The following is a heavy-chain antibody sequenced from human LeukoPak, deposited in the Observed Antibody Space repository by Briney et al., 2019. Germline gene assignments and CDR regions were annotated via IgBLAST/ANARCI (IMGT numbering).Heavy chain of an antibody. CDR1: GFTFGGDW. D-gene: IGHD3-22*01. V-gene: IGHV3-7*01. J-gene: IGHJ3*02. CDR3: VRYYDPPVGDAFDI. CDR2: IKPDGTEK. Sequence: QPGGSLRLSCVASGFTFGGDWMSWVRQAPGKGLEWVANIKPDGTEKYYVDSVKGRFTISRDNAKNSLYLQLNSLRAEDTAVYYCVRYYDPPVGDAFDIWGPGTMATVSS.